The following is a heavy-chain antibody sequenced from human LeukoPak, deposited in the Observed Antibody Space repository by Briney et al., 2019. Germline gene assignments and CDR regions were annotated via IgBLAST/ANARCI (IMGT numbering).Heavy chain of an antibody. Sequence: SETLSLTCNVSGDSMNSGDHYWSWTRQPPGKGLEWIGYIHYTGSGYYKPSLEGRVSISLDTPKKQFSLKLNSVTAADTAVYYCARVRFGELNYYNHGMDVWGKGTTVTVSS. D-gene: IGHD3-10*01. CDR1: GDSMNSGDHY. CDR3: ARVRFGELNYYNHGMDV. CDR2: IHYTGSG. V-gene: IGHV4-30-4*01. J-gene: IGHJ6*04.